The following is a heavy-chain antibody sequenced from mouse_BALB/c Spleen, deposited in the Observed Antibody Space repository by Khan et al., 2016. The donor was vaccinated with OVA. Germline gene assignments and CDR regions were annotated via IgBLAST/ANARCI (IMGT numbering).Heavy chain of an antibody. J-gene: IGHJ3*01. V-gene: IGHV1-4*01. CDR2: INPSSDYN. D-gene: IGHD1-1*01. CDR1: GYIFTSYM. Sequence: QIQLVQSGAELARPGASVKMSCKASGYIFTSYMMHWVKQRPGQGLEWIGDINPSSDYNNYNQKFKDKATLTADKSSSTAYMQLSSLTSEDSAVYYCARGGYGSFGYWGQGTLVTVSA. CDR3: ARGGYGSFGY.